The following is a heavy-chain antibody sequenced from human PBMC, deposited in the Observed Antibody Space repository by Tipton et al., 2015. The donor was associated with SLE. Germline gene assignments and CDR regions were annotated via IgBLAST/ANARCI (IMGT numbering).Heavy chain of an antibody. Sequence: TLSLTCAVYGGSFSGYYWGWMRQPPGRGLEWIGNIYHSGSTYYNPSLKSRVTISIDTSKNQFSLKLISVTAADTAVYYCARVRGTVAYDAFDIWGQGTMVTVSS. CDR2: IYHSGST. CDR1: GGSFSGYY. CDR3: ARVRGTVAYDAFDI. J-gene: IGHJ3*02. D-gene: IGHD3-16*01. V-gene: IGHV4-34*01.